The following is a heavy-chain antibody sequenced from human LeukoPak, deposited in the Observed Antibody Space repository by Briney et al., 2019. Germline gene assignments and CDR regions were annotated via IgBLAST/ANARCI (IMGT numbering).Heavy chain of an antibody. CDR3: ARNRRSIAAAGTYHYYYYMDV. CDR2: IKQDGSEK. Sequence: GGSLRLSCAASGFTFSSYWMSWVRQAPGKGLEWVANIKQDGSEKYYVDSVKGRFTISRDNAKNSLYLQMNSLRAEDTAVYYCARNRRSIAAAGTYHYYYYMDVWGKGTTVTVSS. V-gene: IGHV3-7*03. D-gene: IGHD6-13*01. J-gene: IGHJ6*03. CDR1: GFTFSSYW.